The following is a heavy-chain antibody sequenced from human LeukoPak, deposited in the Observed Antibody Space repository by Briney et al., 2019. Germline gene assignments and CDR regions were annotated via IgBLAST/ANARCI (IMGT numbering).Heavy chain of an antibody. Sequence: GGSLRLSCAASGFTFSSYAMHWVRQAPGKGLEWVAFIRYDGSNKYCADSVKGRFTISRDNSKNTLYLQMNSLRAEDTAVYYCAKDVIYFDYISKNYFDYWGQGTLVTVSS. CDR2: IRYDGSNK. CDR1: GFTFSSYA. V-gene: IGHV3-30*02. J-gene: IGHJ4*02. CDR3: AKDVIYFDYISKNYFDY. D-gene: IGHD3-9*01.